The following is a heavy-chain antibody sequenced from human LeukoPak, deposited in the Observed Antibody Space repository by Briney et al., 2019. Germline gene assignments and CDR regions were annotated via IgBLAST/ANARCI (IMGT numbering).Heavy chain of an antibody. CDR3: ARAVTTYYYYYGMDV. D-gene: IGHD4-17*01. J-gene: IGHJ6*02. Sequence: KFQSRVTITRDTSASTAYMELSSLRSEDTAVYYCARAVTTYYYYYGMDVWGQGITVTVSS. V-gene: IGHV1-3*01.